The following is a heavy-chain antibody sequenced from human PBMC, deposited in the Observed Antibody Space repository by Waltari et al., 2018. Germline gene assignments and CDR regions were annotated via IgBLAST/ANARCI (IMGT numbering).Heavy chain of an antibody. Sequence: QVQLQESGPGLVKPSETLSLTCTVSGGSISSYYWSWIRQPPGKGLEWIGYIYYSGSTNYNPSLKSRVTISVDTSKNQFSLKLSSVTAADMAVYYCARTLLWFGGEGVDYWGQGTLVTVSS. J-gene: IGHJ4*02. CDR3: ARTLLWFGGEGVDY. CDR1: GGSISSYY. D-gene: IGHD3-10*01. V-gene: IGHV4-59*01. CDR2: IYYSGST.